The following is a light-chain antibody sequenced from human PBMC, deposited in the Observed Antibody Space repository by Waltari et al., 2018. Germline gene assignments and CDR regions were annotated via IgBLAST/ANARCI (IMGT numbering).Light chain of an antibody. CDR1: SSDIGRYDI. V-gene: IGLV2-23*02. Sequence: QSALTQPAAVSGSPGQSVTISCIGASSDIGRYDIVSWYQQHQGNAPKLVISDVSKRPSGVSDRFSGSKSGDTASLTISGLQFEDEADYYCCSYAGNYVWVFGGGTRLTVL. CDR2: DVS. J-gene: IGLJ3*02. CDR3: CSYAGNYVWV.